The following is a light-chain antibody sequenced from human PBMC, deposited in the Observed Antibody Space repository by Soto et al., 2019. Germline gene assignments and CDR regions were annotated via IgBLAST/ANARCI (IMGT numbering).Light chain of an antibody. Sequence: QSVLTQPPSGSGAPGQRVTISCTGSSSNIGAGYDVHWYQQLPGTAPKLLIYGNSNRPSGVPDRFSGSKSGTSASLAITGLQAVDEADYYCQSYDSSLSGWVLGGGTKLTVL. CDR3: QSYDSSLSGWV. J-gene: IGLJ3*02. CDR2: GNS. CDR1: SSNIGAGYD. V-gene: IGLV1-40*01.